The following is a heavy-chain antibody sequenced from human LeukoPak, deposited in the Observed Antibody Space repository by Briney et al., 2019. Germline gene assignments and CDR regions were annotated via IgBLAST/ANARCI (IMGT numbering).Heavy chain of an antibody. CDR3: AVEIAAAGTGGFDY. Sequence: SETLSLICTVSGGSISSYYWSWIRQPPGKGLEWIGYIYYSGSTNYNPSLKSRVTISVDTSKNQFSLKLSSVTAADTAVYYCAVEIAAAGTGGFDYWGQGTLVTVSS. D-gene: IGHD6-13*01. CDR1: GGSISSYY. V-gene: IGHV4-59*01. CDR2: IYYSGST. J-gene: IGHJ4*02.